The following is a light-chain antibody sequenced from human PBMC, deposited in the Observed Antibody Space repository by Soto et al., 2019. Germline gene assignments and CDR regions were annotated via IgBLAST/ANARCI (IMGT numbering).Light chain of an antibody. CDR2: KDR. V-gene: IGLV3-27*01. J-gene: IGLJ1*01. CDR3: YSGTDSIYV. CDR1: LVAKKY. Sequence: SYELTQPSSVSVSPGQTARITCSGNLVAKKYARRFQQKPGQAPVLVIYKDRERPSGIPERFSGSSSGTTVTLTISGAQLEDEADYYCYSGTDSIYVFGTGTKVTVL.